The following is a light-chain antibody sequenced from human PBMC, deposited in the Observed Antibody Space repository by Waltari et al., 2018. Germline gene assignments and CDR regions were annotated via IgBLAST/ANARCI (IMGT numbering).Light chain of an antibody. CDR2: RNN. V-gene: IGLV1-44*01. CDR1: SSNIGSNT. J-gene: IGLJ3*02. CDR3: AAWDDSLNGPNWV. Sequence: QSVLTQPPSASGTPGQRVTISSSGSSSNIGSNTVNWYQQLPGTAPKILIYRNNQRPSGVPDRFSGSKSGTSASLAISGLQSEDEADYYCAAWDDSLNGPNWVFGGGTKLTVL.